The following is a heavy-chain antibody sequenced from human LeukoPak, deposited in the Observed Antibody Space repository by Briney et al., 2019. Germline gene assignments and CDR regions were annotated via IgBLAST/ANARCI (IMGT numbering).Heavy chain of an antibody. J-gene: IGHJ4*02. D-gene: IGHD1-26*01. Sequence: GGSLRLSCAASGFTFSSYAMHWVRQAPGKGLEWGAGISYDGSNKKYADSVKGRFTISRDNSKNSLYLQMNSLRAEDTAVYYCARDRTVGDTPIFDYWGQGTLVTVSS. V-gene: IGHV3-30*04. CDR3: ARDRTVGDTPIFDY. CDR1: GFTFSSYA. CDR2: ISYDGSNK.